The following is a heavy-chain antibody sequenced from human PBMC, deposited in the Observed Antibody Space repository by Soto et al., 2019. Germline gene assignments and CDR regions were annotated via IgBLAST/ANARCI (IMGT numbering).Heavy chain of an antibody. Sequence: VASVKVSCKASGYTFTSYGISWVRQAPGQGLEWMGWISAYNGNTNYAQKLQGRVTMTTDTSTSTAYMELRSLRSDDTAVYYCARDLRRITIFGVVIKREYYYGMDVWGQGTTVTVSS. D-gene: IGHD3-3*01. CDR1: GYTFTSYG. J-gene: IGHJ6*02. CDR3: ARDLRRITIFGVVIKREYYYGMDV. V-gene: IGHV1-18*04. CDR2: ISAYNGNT.